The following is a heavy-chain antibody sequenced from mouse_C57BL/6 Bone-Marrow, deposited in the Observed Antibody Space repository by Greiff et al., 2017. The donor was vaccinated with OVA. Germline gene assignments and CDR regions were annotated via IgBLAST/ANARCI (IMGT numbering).Heavy chain of an antibody. Sequence: QVQLQQPGAELVKPGASVKLSCKASGYTFTSYWMHWVKQRPGRGLEWIGRIDPNSGGTKYNEKFKSKATLTVDKPSSTAYMQLSSLTSEDSAVYYCATYDGYYYWYFDVWGTGTTVTVSS. CDR2: IDPNSGGT. CDR3: ATYDGYYYWYFDV. D-gene: IGHD2-3*01. CDR1: GYTFTSYW. J-gene: IGHJ1*03. V-gene: IGHV1-72*01.